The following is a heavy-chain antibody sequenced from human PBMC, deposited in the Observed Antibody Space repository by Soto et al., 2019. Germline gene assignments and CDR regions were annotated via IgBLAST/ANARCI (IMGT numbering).Heavy chain of an antibody. V-gene: IGHV3-21*06. CDR1: GFTSSSYS. D-gene: IGHD3-22*01. J-gene: IGHJ4*02. Sequence: PGGSLRLSCAASGFTSSSYSMNWVRQAPGKGLEWVSCISSSRSYIYYADSVKGRFSISRDNAKNSLYLQVNSLRAEDTAVYYCARGTADYYDNSGYFEYWGQGXQVTVYS. CDR3: ARGTADYYDNSGYFEY. CDR2: ISSSRSYI.